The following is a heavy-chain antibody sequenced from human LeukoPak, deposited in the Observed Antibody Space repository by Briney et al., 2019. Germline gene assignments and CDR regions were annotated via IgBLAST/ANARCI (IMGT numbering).Heavy chain of an antibody. V-gene: IGHV1-2*02. D-gene: IGHD3-22*01. Sequence: ASVKVSCKASGFTFTTYGISWVRQAPGQALEWMGWINPYSGDTNYAQKFQGRVTMTRDTSISTAFMELSRLRSDDTAVYYCARGKDHYYDSSGYPDYYYYTMDVWGQGSTVTVSS. CDR2: INPYSGDT. CDR3: ARGKDHYYDSSGYPDYYYYTMDV. CDR1: GFTFTTYG. J-gene: IGHJ6*02.